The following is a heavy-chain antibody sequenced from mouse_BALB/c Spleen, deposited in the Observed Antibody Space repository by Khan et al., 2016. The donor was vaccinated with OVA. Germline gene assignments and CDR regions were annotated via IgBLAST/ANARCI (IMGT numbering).Heavy chain of an antibody. V-gene: IGHV5-6*01. Sequence: EVELVESGGDLVKPGGSLRLSCAASGSTFSTYGMSWVRQFPDKRLEWVATINSDGYYTYYPDTLKGRFTFPRNNAETTLYLQLSSLKSGDTAIYYGASHYTGSFAYWGHGTLVTVSA. CDR2: INSDGYYT. D-gene: IGHD4-1*01. J-gene: IGHJ3*01. CDR3: ASHYTGSFAY. CDR1: GSTFSTYG.